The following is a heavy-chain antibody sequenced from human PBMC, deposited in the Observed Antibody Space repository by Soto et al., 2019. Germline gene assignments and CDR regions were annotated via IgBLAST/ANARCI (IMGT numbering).Heavy chain of an antibody. CDR2: IYYSGST. Sequence: PSETLSLTCTVSGGSISRGGYYWSWIRQHPGKGLQWIGYIYYSGSTYYNPSLRSRVTISVDTSNNQFSLSLSSVTAADTAVYYCATLPPRIVVVFTEMPTWGQGILVTVSS. J-gene: IGHJ5*02. CDR1: GGSISRGGYY. D-gene: IGHD2-21*01. V-gene: IGHV4-31*03. CDR3: ATLPPRIVVVFTEMPT.